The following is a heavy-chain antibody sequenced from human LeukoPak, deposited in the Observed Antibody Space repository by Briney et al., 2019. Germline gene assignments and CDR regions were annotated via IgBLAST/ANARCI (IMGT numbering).Heavy chain of an antibody. D-gene: IGHD3-22*01. CDR2: IYPGDSDT. CDR1: GYSFTSYW. J-gene: IGHJ4*02. CDR3: ARKSQDSSGYVDY. V-gene: IGHV5-51*01. Sequence: GESLKISCRGSGYSFTSYWIGWVRQMPGKGLEWMGIIYPGDSDTRYSPSFQGQVTISADKSISTAYLQWSSLKASDTAMYYCARKSQDSSGYVDYWGQGTLVTVSS.